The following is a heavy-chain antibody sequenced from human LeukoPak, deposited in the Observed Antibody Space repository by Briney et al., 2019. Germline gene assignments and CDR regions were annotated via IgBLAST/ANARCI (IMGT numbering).Heavy chain of an antibody. D-gene: IGHD3-22*01. CDR2: TSYSGTS. CDR3: ARGETGQDIDYYDSSGYYYAY. J-gene: IGHJ4*02. CDR1: GGSISDGTYL. V-gene: IGHV4-39*07. Sequence: SETLSLTCTVSGGSISDGTYLWAWIRQPPGKGLEWIGSTSYSGTSYYNPSLKSRVTVSLDTSKNQFSLRLSSVTAADTAVYYCARGETGQDIDYYDSSGYYYAYWGQGTLVTVSS.